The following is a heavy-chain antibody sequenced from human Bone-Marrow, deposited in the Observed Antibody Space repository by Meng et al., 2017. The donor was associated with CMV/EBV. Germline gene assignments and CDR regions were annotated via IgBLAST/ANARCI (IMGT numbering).Heavy chain of an antibody. D-gene: IGHD1-26*01. J-gene: IGHJ4*02. V-gene: IGHV3-21*01. Sequence: GESLKISCAASGFTFSTYSMNWVRQAPGKGLEWVSSISSSSSYIYYADSVKGRFTISRDNAKNSLDLQMNSLRAEDTAVYYCVRFEVGVKTFDYWGQGTLVTVSS. CDR1: GFTFSTYS. CDR3: VRFEVGVKTFDY. CDR2: ISSSSSYI.